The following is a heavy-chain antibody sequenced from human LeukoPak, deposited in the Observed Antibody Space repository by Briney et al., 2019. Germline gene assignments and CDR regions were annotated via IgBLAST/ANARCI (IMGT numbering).Heavy chain of an antibody. J-gene: IGHJ4*02. CDR3: AKPPFSSGFSYFDY. CDR2: IRYEGGNK. V-gene: IGHV3-30*02. D-gene: IGHD6-19*01. CDR1: GYTFSSYG. Sequence: GGSLRLSSEASGYTFSSYGMHWVRQAPGKGVEWVAFIRYEGGNKYYAETVKGGVTISRDNSKKTLYMEMNRLRDEDTAVYYGAKPPFSSGFSYFDYWGQATLVTVSS.